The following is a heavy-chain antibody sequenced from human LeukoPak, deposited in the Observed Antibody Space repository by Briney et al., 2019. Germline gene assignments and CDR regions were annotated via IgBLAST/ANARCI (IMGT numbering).Heavy chain of an antibody. J-gene: IGHJ4*02. Sequence: GGSLRLSCAASGFTFTNYAMSWVRQAPGKGLEWVPGISGSGGSTYYADSVKGRLTISRDNSKNTLYLQMNSLRAEDTAIYYCARDPRRVVPAAFFFDYWGQGTLVTVSS. CDR3: ARDPRRVVPAAFFFDY. CDR1: GFTFTNYA. CDR2: ISGSGGST. D-gene: IGHD2-2*01. V-gene: IGHV3-23*01.